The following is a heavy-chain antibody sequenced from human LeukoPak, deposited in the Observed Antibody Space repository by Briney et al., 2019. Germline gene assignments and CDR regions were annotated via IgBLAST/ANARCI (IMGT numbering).Heavy chain of an antibody. J-gene: IGHJ4*02. V-gene: IGHV3-15*01. CDR1: GFTFTNAW. Sequence: GGSLRLSCVDSGFTFTNAWMSWVRQAPGKGLEWIGRIKSKTDGETTNYAEPVRGRFTISRDDSKSAVYLQMNSLKIEDAAVYYCTTDLGTYYHGSQRLIPIDYWGQGTLVTVSS. CDR2: IKSKTDGETT. D-gene: IGHD3-10*01. CDR3: TTDLGTYYHGSQRLIPIDY.